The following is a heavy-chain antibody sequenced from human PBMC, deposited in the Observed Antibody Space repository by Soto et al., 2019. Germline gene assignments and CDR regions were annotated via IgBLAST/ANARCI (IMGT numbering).Heavy chain of an antibody. D-gene: IGHD5-12*01. V-gene: IGHV3-21*01. Sequence: EVQLVESGGGLVKPGESLRLSCAASGFTFSNYNMIWVRQAPGKGLEWVSSISRSSGYIYYADSMKGRFTISRDNAKNSLFLQRNSLRDEDTDVYVCARGGTGAQDGYKYMPNYWGQGTLVTVSS. CDR1: GFTFSNYN. J-gene: IGHJ4*02. CDR2: ISRSSGYI. CDR3: ARGGTGAQDGYKYMPNY.